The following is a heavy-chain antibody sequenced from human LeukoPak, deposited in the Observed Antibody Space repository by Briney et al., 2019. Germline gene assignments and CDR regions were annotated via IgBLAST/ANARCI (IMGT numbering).Heavy chain of an antibody. CDR3: ARDYDSSGFRFDP. J-gene: IGHJ5*02. V-gene: IGHV4-31*03. Sequence: SQTLSLTCTVSGGSISSGGYYWTWIRQHPGKGLEWIGYINYSGSTYYNPSLKSRVTISVDTSKNQFSLKLSSVTAADTAVYYCARDYDSSGFRFDPWGPGTLVTVSS. D-gene: IGHD3-22*01. CDR1: GGSISSGGYY. CDR2: INYSGST.